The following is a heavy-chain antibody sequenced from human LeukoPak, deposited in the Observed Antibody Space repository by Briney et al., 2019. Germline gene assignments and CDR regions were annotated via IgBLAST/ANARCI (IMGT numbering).Heavy chain of an antibody. V-gene: IGHV4-38-2*02. CDR3: ARFTMVRGVVFPFFDI. CDR1: GYSISSGYY. CDR2: IYHSGST. J-gene: IGHJ3*02. Sequence: EPSETLSLTCTVSGYSISSGYYWGWIRQPPGKGLEWIGSIYHSGSTYYNPSLKSRVTISVDKSKNQFSLKLSSVTAADTAVYYCARFTMVRGVVFPFFDIWGQGTMVTVSS. D-gene: IGHD3-10*01.